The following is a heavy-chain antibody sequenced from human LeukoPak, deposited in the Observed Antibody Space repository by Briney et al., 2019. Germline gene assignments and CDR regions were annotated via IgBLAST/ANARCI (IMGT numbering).Heavy chain of an antibody. CDR1: GGSISSSNW. CDR3: ASTTYYYDSSGYYYEGARSDY. D-gene: IGHD3-22*01. V-gene: IGHV4-4*02. J-gene: IGHJ4*02. CDR2: IYHSGST. Sequence: PSGTLSLTCAVSGGSISSSNWWSWVRQPPGKGLEWIGEIYHSGSTNYNPSLKSRVTISVDKSKNQFSLKLSSVTAADTAVYYCASTTYYYDSSGYYYEGARSDYWGQGTLVTVSS.